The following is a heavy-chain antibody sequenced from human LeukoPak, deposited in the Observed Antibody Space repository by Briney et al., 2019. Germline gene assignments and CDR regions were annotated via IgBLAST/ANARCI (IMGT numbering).Heavy chain of an antibody. CDR3: ASLRERSYYARGFDY. CDR1: GYSFTSYW. D-gene: IGHD1-26*01. CDR2: IYPGDSDT. J-gene: IGHJ4*02. Sequence: GESLKISCKGSGYSFTSYWIGWVRQMPGKGLEWMGIIYPGDSDTRYSPSFQGQVTISADKSISTAYLQWSSLKASDTAMYYCASLRERSYYARGFDYWGQGTLVTVSS. V-gene: IGHV5-51*01.